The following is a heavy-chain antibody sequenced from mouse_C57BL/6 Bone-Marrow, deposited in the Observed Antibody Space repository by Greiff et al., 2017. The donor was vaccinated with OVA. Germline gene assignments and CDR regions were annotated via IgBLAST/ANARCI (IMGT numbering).Heavy chain of an antibody. D-gene: IGHD2-4*01. V-gene: IGHV5-17*01. CDR1: GFTFSDYG. Sequence: VHVKQSGGGLVKPGGSLKLSCAASGFTFSDYGMHWVRQAPEKGLEWVAYISSGSSTIYYADTVKGRFTISRDNAKNTLFLQMTSLRSEDTAMYYCARGYDYDEGWAMDYWGQGTSVTVSS. J-gene: IGHJ4*01. CDR2: ISSGSSTI. CDR3: ARGYDYDEGWAMDY.